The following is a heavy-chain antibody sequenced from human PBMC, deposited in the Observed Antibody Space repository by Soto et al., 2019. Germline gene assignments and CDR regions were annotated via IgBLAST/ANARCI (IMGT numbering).Heavy chain of an antibody. CDR1: GFTFSNYA. V-gene: IGHV3-23*01. D-gene: IGHD3-10*01. CDR3: AKDSATYGMDV. Sequence: GGSLRLSCAASGFTFSNYAMNWVRRAPGKGLEWVSAINSRSLTTYYADSVKGRFTVARDNSKNTLYLQMNSLRAEDMAVYYCAKDSATYGMDVWGQGTTVTVSS. CDR2: INSRSLTT. J-gene: IGHJ6*02.